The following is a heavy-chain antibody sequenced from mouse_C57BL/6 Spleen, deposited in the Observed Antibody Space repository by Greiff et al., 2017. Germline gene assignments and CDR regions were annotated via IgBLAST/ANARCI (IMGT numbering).Heavy chain of an antibody. CDR3: DMLGSFDD. CDR1: GYTFTSYA. J-gene: IGHJ2*01. D-gene: IGHD3-1*01. Sequence: VQLLQSGAELARPGASLKLSCAASGYTFTSYAISWVQQTTGQGLEWIGEIHPRSGNTYYNEKFKGKATLTADKSSSTAYMELRSLTSEDSAVYFCDMLGSFDDWGKGTTLTVSS. V-gene: IGHV1-81*01. CDR2: IHPRSGNT.